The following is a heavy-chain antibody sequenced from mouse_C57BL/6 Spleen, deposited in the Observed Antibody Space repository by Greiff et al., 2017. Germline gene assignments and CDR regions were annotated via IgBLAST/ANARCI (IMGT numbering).Heavy chain of an antibody. CDR2: ISSGSSTI. CDR1: GFTFSDYG. D-gene: IGHD2-4*01. V-gene: IGHV5-17*01. Sequence: EVKLMESGGGLVKPGGSLKLSCAASGFTFSDYGMHWVRQAPEKGLEWVAYISSGSSTIYYADTVKGRFTISRDNAKNTLFLQMTSLRSEDTAMYYCARSDYDAWFAYWGQGTLVTVSA. CDR3: ARSDYDAWFAY. J-gene: IGHJ3*01.